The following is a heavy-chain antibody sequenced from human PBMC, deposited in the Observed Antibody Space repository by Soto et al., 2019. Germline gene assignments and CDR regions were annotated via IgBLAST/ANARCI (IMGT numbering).Heavy chain of an antibody. CDR3: ARVAQDIVVVVAATRGAAFDI. D-gene: IGHD2-15*01. V-gene: IGHV1-69*06. J-gene: IGHJ3*02. CDR1: GGTFSSYA. CDR2: IIPIFGTA. Sequence: QVQLVQSGAEVKKPGSSVKVSCKASGGTFSSYAISWVRQAPGQGLEWMGGIIPIFGTANYAQKFQGRVTITADKSMSTAYMELSSLRSEDTAVYYCARVAQDIVVVVAATRGAAFDIWGQGTMVTVSS.